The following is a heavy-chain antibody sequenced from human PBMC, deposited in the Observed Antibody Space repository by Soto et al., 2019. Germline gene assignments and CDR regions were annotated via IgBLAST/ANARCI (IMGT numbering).Heavy chain of an antibody. D-gene: IGHD7-27*01. CDR3: ARGRYCLTGRCFPNWFDS. V-gene: IGHV4-30-4*01. CDR2: IYKSATT. J-gene: IGHJ5*01. Sequence: SETLSLTCSVSGDSISNLDYFWAWIRQPPGQALEYIGYIYKSATTYYNPSFESRVAFSVDTSKSQFSLNVTSVTAADTAVYFCARGRYCLTGRCFPNWFDSWGQGALVTGSS. CDR1: GDSISNLDYF.